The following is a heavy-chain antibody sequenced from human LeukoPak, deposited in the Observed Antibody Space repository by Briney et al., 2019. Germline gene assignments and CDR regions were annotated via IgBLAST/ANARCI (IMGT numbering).Heavy chain of an antibody. V-gene: IGHV1-24*01. J-gene: IGHJ6*02. CDR3: ATNVPAAYYYYYGMDV. Sequence: GASVKVSCKVSGYTLTELSMHWVRQAPGKGLEWMGGFDPEDGETIYAQKFQGRVTMTEDTSTDTAYMELSSLRSEDTAVYYCATNVPAAYYYYYGMDVLGQGTTVTVSS. CDR1: GYTLTELS. CDR2: FDPEDGET. D-gene: IGHD2-2*01.